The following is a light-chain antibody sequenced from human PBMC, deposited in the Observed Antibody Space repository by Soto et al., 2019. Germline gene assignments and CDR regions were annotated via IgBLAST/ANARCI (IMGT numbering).Light chain of an antibody. CDR3: QHLNSHPLT. CDR2: AAF. J-gene: IGKJ4*01. V-gene: IGKV1-9*01. Sequence: DLQLTQSPSFLSASVGDRVTITCRASQGISSYLAWYQQKPWKAPKLLIYAAFTLKSALPSRFSGNGSGTEFSLTISSLQPEDFATYYFQHLNSHPLTFGRGTKVEIK. CDR1: QGISSY.